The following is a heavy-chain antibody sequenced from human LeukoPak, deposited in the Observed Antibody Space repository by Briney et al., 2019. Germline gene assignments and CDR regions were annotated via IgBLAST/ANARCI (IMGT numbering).Heavy chain of an antibody. CDR2: IIPILGVA. Sequence: SVKVSCKASGGTFSSYAISWVRQAPGQGLEWMGRIIPILGVANYAQKFQGRVTITADKSTSTAYMELSSLRSEDTAVYYCARDKSRTGMDVWGQGTTVTVSS. J-gene: IGHJ6*02. V-gene: IGHV1-69*04. CDR1: GGTFSSYA. CDR3: ARDKSRTGMDV.